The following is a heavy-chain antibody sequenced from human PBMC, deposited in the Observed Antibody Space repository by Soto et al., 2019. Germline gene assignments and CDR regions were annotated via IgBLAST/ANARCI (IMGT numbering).Heavy chain of an antibody. CDR1: GFTFSSYS. J-gene: IGHJ6*03. D-gene: IGHD5-18*01. CDR3: ARGYSYGEYYYYYYMDV. Sequence: GGSLRLSCAASGFTFSSYSMNWVRQAPGKGLEWVSSISSSSSYIYYADSVKGRFTISRDNAKNSLYLQMNSLRAEDTAVYYCARGYSYGEYYYYYYMDVWGKGTTVTVSS. V-gene: IGHV3-21*01. CDR2: ISSSSSYI.